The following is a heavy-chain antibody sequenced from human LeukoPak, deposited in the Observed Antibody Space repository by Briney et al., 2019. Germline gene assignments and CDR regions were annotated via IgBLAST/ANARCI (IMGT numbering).Heavy chain of an antibody. CDR2: IIPILGIA. V-gene: IGHV1-69*04. D-gene: IGHD5-18*01. Sequence: GASVKVSCKASGGTFSSYAISWVRQAPGQGLEWMGRIIPILGIANYAQKFQGRATITADKSTSTAYMELSSLRSEDTAVYYCAARGYSYSDFDYWGEGTLVTVSS. CDR1: GGTFSSYA. CDR3: AARGYSYSDFDY. J-gene: IGHJ4*02.